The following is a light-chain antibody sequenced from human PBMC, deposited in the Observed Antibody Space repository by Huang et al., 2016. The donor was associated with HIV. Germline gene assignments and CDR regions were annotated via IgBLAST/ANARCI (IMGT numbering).Light chain of an antibody. V-gene: IGKV1-39*01. Sequence: DIQMTQSPSLLSASVGDRISITCRASQTISTFLNWYQQKPGKAPKLLIYAASNLQSGVSARFSGTGSGTLFTLTVTGLLPDDFVTYFCQQTSSVPLTFGGGTKVEMK. CDR1: QTISTF. CDR3: QQTSSVPLT. J-gene: IGKJ4*01. CDR2: AAS.